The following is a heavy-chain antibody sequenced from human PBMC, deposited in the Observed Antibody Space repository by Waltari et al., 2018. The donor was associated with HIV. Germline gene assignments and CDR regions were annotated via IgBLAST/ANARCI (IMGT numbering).Heavy chain of an antibody. CDR1: GFTFSSYD. J-gene: IGHJ4*02. CDR3: ARRSTSHSLYFDY. D-gene: IGHD2-2*01. V-gene: IGHV3-13*01. Sequence: EVQLVESGGGLVQPGGSLRLSCAASGFTFSSYDMHWVRQATGNGLEWVSAIGTAGDTYYPGSVKGRFTISRENAKNSLYLQMNSLRAGDTAVYYCARRSTSHSLYFDYWGQGTLVTVSS. CDR2: IGTAGDT.